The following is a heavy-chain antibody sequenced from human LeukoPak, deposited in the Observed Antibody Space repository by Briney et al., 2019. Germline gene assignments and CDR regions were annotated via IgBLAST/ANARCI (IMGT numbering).Heavy chain of an antibody. V-gene: IGHV1-3*01. Sequence: GASVKFSCKASGYTFTSYAMHWVRQAPGQRLEWMGWINAGNGNTKYSQKFQGRVTITRDTSASTAYMELSSLRSEDTAVYYCARDSRPDTAMGTYDYWGQGTLVTVSS. CDR3: ARDSRPDTAMGTYDY. J-gene: IGHJ4*02. CDR2: INAGNGNT. D-gene: IGHD5-18*01. CDR1: GYTFTSYA.